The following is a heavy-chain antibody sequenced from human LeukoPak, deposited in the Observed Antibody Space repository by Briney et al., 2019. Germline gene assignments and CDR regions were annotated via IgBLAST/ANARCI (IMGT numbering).Heavy chain of an antibody. J-gene: IGHJ4*02. CDR3: AKDRRSNGFSVDY. Sequence: PGGSLRLSCAASGFRFSSFGMSWVRQAPGKGLEWVSTISGSGRVKDDAEGRFSISRDNSKNMVYLQMSSLRVDDTAVYYCAKDRRSNGFSVDYWGQGPLVTVSS. D-gene: IGHD2-8*01. CDR1: GFRFSSFG. CDR2: ISGSGRVK. V-gene: IGHV3-23*01.